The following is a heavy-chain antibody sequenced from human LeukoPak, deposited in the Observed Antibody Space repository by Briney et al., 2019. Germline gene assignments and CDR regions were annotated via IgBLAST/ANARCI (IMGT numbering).Heavy chain of an antibody. J-gene: IGHJ6*02. V-gene: IGHV1-46*01. CDR3: ALPSYYDFWSGYLNGMDV. D-gene: IGHD3-3*01. CDR1: GYTFTSYY. CDR2: INPSGGST. Sequence: GASVKVSCKGSGYTFTSYYMHWVRQAPGQGLEWMGIINPSGGSTSYAQEFQGRVTMTRDTSTSTVYMELSSLRSEDTAVYYCALPSYYDFWSGYLNGMDVWGQGTTVTVSS.